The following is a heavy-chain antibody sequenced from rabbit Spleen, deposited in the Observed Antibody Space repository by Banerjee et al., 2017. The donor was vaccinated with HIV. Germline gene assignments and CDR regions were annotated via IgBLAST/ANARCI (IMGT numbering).Heavy chain of an antibody. V-gene: IGHV1S45*01. CDR3: ARDTSSSFSSYGMDL. CDR1: GVSFSGNSY. J-gene: IGHJ6*01. CDR2: IDTGSSGFT. D-gene: IGHD1-1*01. Sequence: QEQLEESGGDLVKPGASLTLTCIASGVSFSGNSYMCWVRQAPGKGLEWIACIDTGSSGFTYFASWAKGRFTCSKTSSTTVTLQMTRLTAADTATYFCARDTSSSFSSYGMDLWGPGTLVTVS.